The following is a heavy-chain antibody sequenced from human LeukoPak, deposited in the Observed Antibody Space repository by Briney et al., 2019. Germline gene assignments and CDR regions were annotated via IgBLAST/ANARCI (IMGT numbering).Heavy chain of an antibody. CDR1: GGTFSSYA. CDR3: AKTDFWSGPAPYYFDY. V-gene: IGHV1-69*05. D-gene: IGHD3-3*01. Sequence: GASVKVSCTASGGTFSSYAISWVRQAPGQGLEWMGGIIPIFGTANYAQKFQGRVTITTDESTSTAYMELSSLRSEDTAVYYCAKTDFWSGPAPYYFDYWGQGTLVTVSS. J-gene: IGHJ4*02. CDR2: IIPIFGTA.